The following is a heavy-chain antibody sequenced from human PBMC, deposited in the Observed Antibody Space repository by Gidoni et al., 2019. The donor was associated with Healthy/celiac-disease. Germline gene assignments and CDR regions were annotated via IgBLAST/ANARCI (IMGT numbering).Heavy chain of an antibody. D-gene: IGHD3-22*01. V-gene: IGHV3-7*01. CDR2: IKQDGSEK. Sequence: EVQLVESGGGLVQPGGSLRLSCAASGFTFSGYWMSWVRQAPGKGLEWVANIKQDGSEKYYVDSVKGRFTISRDNAKNSLYLQMNSLRAEDTAVYYCARGSALYYYDSSGYTEAYWGQGTLVTVSS. CDR3: ARGSALYYYDSSGYTEAY. CDR1: GFTFSGYW. J-gene: IGHJ4*02.